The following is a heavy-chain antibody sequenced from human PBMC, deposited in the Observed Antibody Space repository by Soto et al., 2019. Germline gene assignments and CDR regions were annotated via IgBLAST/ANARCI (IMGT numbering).Heavy chain of an antibody. D-gene: IGHD4-4*01. CDR1: GGSISSGGYY. CDR3: ARGQTTVTTSPYYFDY. CDR2: IYYSGST. J-gene: IGHJ4*02. V-gene: IGHV4-31*03. Sequence: SETLSLTCTVSGGSISSGGYYWSWIRQHPGKGLEWIGYIYYSGSTYYNPSLKSRVTISVDTSKNQFSLKLSSVTAADTAVYYCARGQTTVTTSPYYFDYWGQGTLVTVSS.